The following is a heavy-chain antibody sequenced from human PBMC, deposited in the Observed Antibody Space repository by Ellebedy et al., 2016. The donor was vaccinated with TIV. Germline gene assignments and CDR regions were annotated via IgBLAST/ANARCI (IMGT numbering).Heavy chain of an antibody. CDR3: AGTRGYGYVY. J-gene: IGHJ4*02. CDR2: ISHSGSG. CDR1: GESFTAYY. D-gene: IGHD5-18*01. Sequence: MPSETLSLTCAVHGESFTAYYWTWVRQSPEKGLEWVGAISHSGSGNYNPSLESRLTISVDKSSNQFSLKLSYVTAADTAVYYCAGTRGYGYVYWGLGTLVTVSS. V-gene: IGHV4-34*01.